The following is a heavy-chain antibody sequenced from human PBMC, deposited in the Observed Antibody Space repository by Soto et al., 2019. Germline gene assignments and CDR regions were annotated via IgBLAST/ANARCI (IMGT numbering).Heavy chain of an antibody. CDR3: AKDTYYHDSSGYYIFEF. D-gene: IGHD3-22*01. V-gene: IGHV3-30*18. CDR2: ISYDGSNE. J-gene: IGHJ4*02. Sequence: GGALRLSCAASGFTFSSLCMHWGRQAPGKGVEWVAHISYDGSNEHSADSVEGRFTISRDNSEDTLYLQMNSLIVEDTAVYFCAKDTYYHDSSGYYIFEFWGQGTLVTVSS. CDR1: GFTFSSLC.